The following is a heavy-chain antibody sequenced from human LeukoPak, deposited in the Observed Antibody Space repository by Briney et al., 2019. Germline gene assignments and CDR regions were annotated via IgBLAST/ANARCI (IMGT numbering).Heavy chain of an antibody. J-gene: IGHJ6*02. Sequence: PSETLSLTCAVCGGSFSGYYWSWIRQPPGKGLEWIGEINHSGSTNYNPSLKSRVTISVDTSKNQFSLKLSSVTAADTAVYYCARRRYYYYGMDVWGQGTTVTVSS. CDR1: GGSFSGYY. V-gene: IGHV4-34*01. CDR2: INHSGST. CDR3: ARRRYYYYGMDV.